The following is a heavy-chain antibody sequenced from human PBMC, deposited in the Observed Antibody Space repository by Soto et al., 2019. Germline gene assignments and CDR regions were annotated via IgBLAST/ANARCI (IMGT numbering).Heavy chain of an antibody. Sequence: GGSLRLSCAASGFTFSSYAMSWVRQARGKGLEWVSAISGSGGSTYYADSVKGRFTISRDNSKNTLYLQMNSLRAEDTAVYYCAKDPLLWSALATWFAPWCQGTLVSVS. V-gene: IGHV3-23*01. CDR1: GFTFSSYA. CDR3: AKDPLLWSALATWFAP. J-gene: IGHJ5*02. CDR2: ISGSGGST. D-gene: IGHD2-21*01.